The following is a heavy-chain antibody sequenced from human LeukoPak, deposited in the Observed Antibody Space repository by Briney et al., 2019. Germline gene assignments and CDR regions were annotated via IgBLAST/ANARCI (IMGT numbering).Heavy chain of an antibody. CDR1: GGTFGSYA. Sequence: SVKVSCKASGGTFGSYAIRWVRQAPGQGLEWMGRVIPTLGIANYAQKFQGRVSITADTSTSTSYMELSSLRSEDTAVFYCARDCRSVSCYSVDYWGQGTLVTVSS. CDR2: VIPTLGIA. CDR3: ARDCRSVSCYSVDY. J-gene: IGHJ4*02. D-gene: IGHD2-15*01. V-gene: IGHV1-69*04.